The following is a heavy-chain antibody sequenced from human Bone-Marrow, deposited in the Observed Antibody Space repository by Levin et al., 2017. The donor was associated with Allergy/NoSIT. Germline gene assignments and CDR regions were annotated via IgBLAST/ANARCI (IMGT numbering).Heavy chain of an antibody. Sequence: TASETLSLTCAVDDGSFTGYFWTWIRQPPGKGLEWIGEINHSGSTKYNPSLTSRVTISVDTSKKEFSLNLSSVTAADTAVFYCARGGRWSFSYYFDYWGQGTRVTVSS. CDR3: ARGGRWSFSYYFDY. D-gene: IGHD3-10*01. V-gene: IGHV4-34*01. J-gene: IGHJ4*02. CDR2: INHSGST. CDR1: DGSFTGYF.